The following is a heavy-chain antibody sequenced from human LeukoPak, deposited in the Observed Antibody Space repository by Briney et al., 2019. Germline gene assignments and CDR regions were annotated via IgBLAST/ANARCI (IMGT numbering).Heavy chain of an antibody. CDR1: GGSISSRDYY. V-gene: IGHV4-39*07. Sequence: QASETLSLTCAVSGGSISSRDYYWGWIRQPPGKGLEWIGSFYNTGNTYYNPSLNSRVPISLDTSKSQFSLPLPSVTAADTAFYFCAGARLLPPFASWGQGTLSPSLQ. CDR3: AGARLLPPFAS. J-gene: IGHJ4*02. D-gene: IGHD2-15*01. CDR2: FYNTGNT.